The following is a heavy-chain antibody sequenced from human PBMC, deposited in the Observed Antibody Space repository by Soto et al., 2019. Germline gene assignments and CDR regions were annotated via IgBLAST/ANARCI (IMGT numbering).Heavy chain of an antibody. CDR1: GYTFMDYY. CDR3: ARDLRGAFTTLVD. D-gene: IGHD1-1*01. Sequence: QVQMVQSGSEVKKPGASVKVSCKASGYTFMDYYIHWVRQAPGQGLEWMGIINPNGYTSTLAQKFQGRVTVTSDTSTSTVFMALDSLCSEDTAVYYCARDLRGAFTTLVDLGEGMLVTVSS. J-gene: IGHJ4*02. V-gene: IGHV1-46*01. CDR2: INPNGYTS.